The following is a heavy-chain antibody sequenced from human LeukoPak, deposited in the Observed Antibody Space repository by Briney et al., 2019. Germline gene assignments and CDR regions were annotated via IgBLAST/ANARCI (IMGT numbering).Heavy chain of an antibody. CDR2: INPNSGGT. J-gene: IGHJ4*02. V-gene: IGHV1-2*02. D-gene: IGHD6-13*01. CDR1: GYTFTGYY. Sequence: ASVKVSCKASGYTFTGYYMHWVRQAPGQGLEWMGWINPNSGGTNYAQKFQGRVTMTRDTSISTAYMELSRLGSDDTAVYYCARGMKPGIAAAGPALGYWGQGTLVTVSS. CDR3: ARGMKPGIAAAGPALGY.